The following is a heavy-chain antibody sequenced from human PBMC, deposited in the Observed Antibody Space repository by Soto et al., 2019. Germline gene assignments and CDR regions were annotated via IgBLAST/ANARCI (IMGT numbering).Heavy chain of an antibody. CDR3: ARDEVDFWSGYSPLYYYYYGMDV. J-gene: IGHJ6*02. CDR2: IWYDGSNK. Sequence: PGGSLRLSCAASGFTFSSYGMHWVRQAPGKGLEWVAVIWYDGSNKYYADSVKGRFTISRDNSKNTLYLQMNSLRAEDTAVYYCARDEVDFWSGYSPLYYYYYGMDVWGQGTTVTVSS. D-gene: IGHD3-3*01. V-gene: IGHV3-33*01. CDR1: GFTFSSYG.